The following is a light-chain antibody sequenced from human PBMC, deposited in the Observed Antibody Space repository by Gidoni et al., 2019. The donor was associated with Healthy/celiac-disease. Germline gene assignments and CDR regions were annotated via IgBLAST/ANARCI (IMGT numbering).Light chain of an antibody. J-gene: IGKJ1*01. CDR2: AAS. CDR1: QSVSSY. Sequence: ELVLTPSPGTLSLSPGERATRSCRASQSVSSYLAWYQQKPGQAPRLLIYAASNRATGIPDRFSGSGSGTDFTLTISRLEPEDFAVYYCQQYLSFWTFGQGTKVEIK. V-gene: IGKV3-20*01. CDR3: QQYLSFWT.